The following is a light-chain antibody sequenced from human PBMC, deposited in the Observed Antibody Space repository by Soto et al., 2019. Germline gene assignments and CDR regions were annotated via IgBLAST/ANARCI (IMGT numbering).Light chain of an antibody. CDR2: GAS. CDR3: QQYGSSHRT. Sequence: EIVLTQSPGTLSLSPGERATLSCRASQSVSSSYLAWYQQKPGQAPRLLIYGASSRATGIPDRFSGSGSGTDFTLTISRLEPEDFAVYYCQQYGSSHRTFGQGTKGDIK. CDR1: QSVSSSY. J-gene: IGKJ1*01. V-gene: IGKV3-20*01.